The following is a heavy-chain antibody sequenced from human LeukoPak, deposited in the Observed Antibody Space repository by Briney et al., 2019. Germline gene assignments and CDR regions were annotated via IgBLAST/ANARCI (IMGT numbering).Heavy chain of an antibody. CDR2: INSDGSST. CDR1: GFTFSSYW. D-gene: IGHD2-15*01. V-gene: IGHV3-74*01. Sequence: GGSLRLSCAASGFTFSSYWMHWVRQAPGKGLVWVLRINSDGSSTSYADSVKGRFTISRDNAKNTLYLQMNSLRAEDTAVYYCARWGGYCSGGSCYEYYFDYWGQGTLVTVSS. CDR3: ARWGGYCSGGSCYEYYFDY. J-gene: IGHJ4*02.